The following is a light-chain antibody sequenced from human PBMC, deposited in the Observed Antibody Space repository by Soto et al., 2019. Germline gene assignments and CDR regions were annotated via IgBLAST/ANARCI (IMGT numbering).Light chain of an antibody. CDR2: GAS. J-gene: IGKJ5*01. Sequence: EIVMTQSPATMSVSPGERATLSCRASQSVRSNLAWYQQKPGQAPRLLIYGASTRATGIPARFSGSGSGTEFALTVSSLRSEDFAVYYCQQYNNWPPITFGQGTRLEIK. CDR3: QQYNNWPPIT. CDR1: QSVRSN. V-gene: IGKV3-15*01.